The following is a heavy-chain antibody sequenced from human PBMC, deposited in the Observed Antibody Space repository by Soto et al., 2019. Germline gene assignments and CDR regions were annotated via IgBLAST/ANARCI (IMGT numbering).Heavy chain of an antibody. V-gene: IGHV4-59*01. J-gene: IGHJ4*02. CDR2: VYYSGST. CDR3: ARNYYDNSGYYYFDY. CDR1: GGSISTYY. D-gene: IGHD3-22*01. Sequence: SETLSLTCTVSGGSISTYYWSWIRQSPGKGLEWIGYVYYSGSTNYNPSLESRVTISVDTPKNQLSLKLTSVTAADTAVYYCARNYYDNSGYYYFDYWGQGTLVTVSS.